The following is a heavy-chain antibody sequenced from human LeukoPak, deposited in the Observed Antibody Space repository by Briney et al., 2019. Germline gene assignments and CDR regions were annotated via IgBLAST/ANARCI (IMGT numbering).Heavy chain of an antibody. J-gene: IGHJ6*02. D-gene: IGHD6-13*01. CDR2: INAGNGNT. Sequence: ASVKVSCKASGYTFTSYAMHWVRQAPGQRLEWMGWINAGNGNTKYSQKFQGRVTITRDTSASPAYMELSSLRSEDTAVYYCARDFSSSWLYYYYYYGMDVWGQGTTVTVSS. CDR3: ARDFSSSWLYYYYYYGMDV. CDR1: GYTFTSYA. V-gene: IGHV1-3*01.